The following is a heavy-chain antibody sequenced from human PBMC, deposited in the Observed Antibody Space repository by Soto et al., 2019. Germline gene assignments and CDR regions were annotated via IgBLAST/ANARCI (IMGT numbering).Heavy chain of an antibody. CDR2: ISGSGGST. D-gene: IGHD2-15*01. Sequence: GGSLRLSCAASGFTFSSYAMSWVRQAPGKGLEWVSAISGSGGSTYYADSVKGRFTISRDNSKNTLYLQMNSLRVEDTAVYYCASSDCSGGSCYDAFDIWGQGTMVTVSS. CDR3: ASSDCSGGSCYDAFDI. CDR1: GFTFSSYA. V-gene: IGHV3-23*01. J-gene: IGHJ3*02.